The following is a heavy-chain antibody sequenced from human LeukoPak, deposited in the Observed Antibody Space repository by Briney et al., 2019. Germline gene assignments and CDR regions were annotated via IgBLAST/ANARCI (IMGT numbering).Heavy chain of an antibody. V-gene: IGHV3-21*01. J-gene: IGHJ3*02. CDR2: ISSSSSYI. Sequence: GGSLRLSCAASGFTFSSYSMNWVRQAPGKGLEWVSSISSSSSYIYYADSVKGRFTISRDNAKNSLYLQMNSLRAEDTAVYYCARDQWYLEHGAFDIWGQGTMVTVSS. CDR1: GFTFSSYS. CDR3: ARDQWYLEHGAFDI. D-gene: IGHD2-15*01.